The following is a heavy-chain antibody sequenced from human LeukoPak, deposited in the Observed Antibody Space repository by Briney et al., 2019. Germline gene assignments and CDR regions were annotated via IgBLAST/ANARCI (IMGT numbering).Heavy chain of an antibody. D-gene: IGHD2-2*01. CDR1: GGSISSGGYY. V-gene: IGHV4-30-2*01. Sequence: PSETLSLTCTVSGGSISSGGYYWSWIRQPPGKGLEWIGYIYHSGSTYYNPSLKSRVTISVDRSKNQFSLKLSSVTAADTAVYYCASLVHYCSSTSCFYYFDYWGQETLVTVSS. J-gene: IGHJ4*02. CDR3: ASLVHYCSSTSCFYYFDY. CDR2: IYHSGST.